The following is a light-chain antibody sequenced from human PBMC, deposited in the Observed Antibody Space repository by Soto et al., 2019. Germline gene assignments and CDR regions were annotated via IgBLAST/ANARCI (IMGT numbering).Light chain of an antibody. J-gene: IGKJ1*01. CDR2: KAS. V-gene: IGKV1-5*03. CDR1: QTISSW. CDR3: QHYNSYSEA. Sequence: DIQMTQSPSTLSASVGDRVSFTCRASQTISSWLAWYQQKPGKAPKLLIYKASTLKSGVPPRFSGSGSGTEFTLTISSLQPDDFATYYCQHYNSYSEAFGQGTKV.